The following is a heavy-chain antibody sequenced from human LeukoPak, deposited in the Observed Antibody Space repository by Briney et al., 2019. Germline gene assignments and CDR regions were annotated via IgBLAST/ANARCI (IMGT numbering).Heavy chain of an antibody. Sequence: SVKVSCEASGGTFSSYAISWVRQAPGQGLEWMGGIIPIFGTANYAQKFQGRVTITADESTSTAYMELSSLRSEDTAVYYCARDRICSGGSCYSYYYYYGMDVWGQGTTVTVSS. D-gene: IGHD2-15*01. CDR1: GGTFSSYA. CDR2: IIPIFGTA. J-gene: IGHJ6*02. V-gene: IGHV1-69*13. CDR3: ARDRICSGGSCYSYYYYYGMDV.